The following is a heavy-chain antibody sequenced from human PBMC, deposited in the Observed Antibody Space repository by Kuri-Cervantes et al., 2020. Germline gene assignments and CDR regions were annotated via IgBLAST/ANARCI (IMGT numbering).Heavy chain of an antibody. CDR3: ARDKGIAAADPNYYYYYGMDV. CDR2: IIPIFGTA. CDR1: GGTFSSYA. V-gene: IGHV1-69*05. D-gene: IGHD6-13*01. Sequence: SVKVSCKASGGTFSSYAISWVRQAPGQGLEWMGGIIPIFGTANYAQKFQGRVTMTTDTSTSTAYMELRSLRSDDTAVYYCARDKGIAAADPNYYYYYGMDVWGQGTTVTVSS. J-gene: IGHJ6*02.